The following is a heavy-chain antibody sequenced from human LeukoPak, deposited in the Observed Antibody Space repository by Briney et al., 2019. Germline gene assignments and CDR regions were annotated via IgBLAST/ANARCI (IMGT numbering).Heavy chain of an antibody. CDR1: GFTFSNAW. J-gene: IGHJ4*02. D-gene: IGHD3-22*01. CDR3: TTDPYYYDSSGYYDYFDY. V-gene: IGHV3-15*01. Sequence: PGGSLRLSCAASGFTFSNAWMSWVRQAPGKGLEWVGRIKSKTDGGTTDYAAPVKGRFTISRDDSKNTLYLQMNSLKTEDTAVYYCTTDPYYYDSSGYYDYFDYWGQGTLVTVSS. CDR2: IKSKTDGGTT.